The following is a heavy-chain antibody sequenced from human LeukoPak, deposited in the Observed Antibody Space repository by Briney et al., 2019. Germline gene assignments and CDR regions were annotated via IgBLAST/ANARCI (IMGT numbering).Heavy chain of an antibody. CDR3: TRDPSGITIFGAVTHFDY. Sequence: GGSLRLSCTASGFSFSTYTMTWVRQAPGKGLEWVGFIRSKAYGGTTAYAASVKGRFTISRDDSKSIAYLQLNSLKTEDTAVYYCTRDPSGITIFGAVTHFDYWGQGTLVTVSS. CDR2: IRSKAYGGTT. J-gene: IGHJ4*02. D-gene: IGHD3-3*01. V-gene: IGHV3-49*04. CDR1: GFSFSTYT.